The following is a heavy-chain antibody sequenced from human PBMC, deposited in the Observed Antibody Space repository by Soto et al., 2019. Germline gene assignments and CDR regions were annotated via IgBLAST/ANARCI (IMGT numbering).Heavy chain of an antibody. CDR3: VRYSWVYYESRGYYSFDY. J-gene: IGHJ4*02. Sequence: QVQLVESGGGLVKPGGSLRLSCAASGFTFSDYNMRWIRQPPGKGLEWVSYISSSSSYTHYADSVKGRFTISRDNAMNSLYLQMNSLSAEDTAVYYCVRYSWVYYESRGYYSFDYWGQGNPVTVSS. CDR1: GFTFSDYN. CDR2: ISSSSSYT. D-gene: IGHD3-22*01. V-gene: IGHV3-11*05.